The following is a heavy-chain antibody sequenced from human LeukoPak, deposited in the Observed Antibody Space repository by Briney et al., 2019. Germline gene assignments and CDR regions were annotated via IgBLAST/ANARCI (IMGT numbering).Heavy chain of an antibody. CDR1: GYTFTGYY. D-gene: IGHD3-22*01. Sequence: ASVKVSCKASGYTFTGYYMHWVRQAPGQGLEWMGWISPHSGGTNYAQKLQGRVTMTTDTSTSTAYMELRSLRSDDTAVYYCARASSGYYYDWYFDLWGRGTLVTVSS. CDR2: ISPHSGGT. V-gene: IGHV1-2*02. J-gene: IGHJ2*01. CDR3: ARASSGYYYDWYFDL.